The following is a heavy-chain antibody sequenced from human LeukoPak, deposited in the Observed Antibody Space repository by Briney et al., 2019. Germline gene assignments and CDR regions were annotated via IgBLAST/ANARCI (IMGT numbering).Heavy chain of an antibody. D-gene: IGHD3-10*01. V-gene: IGHV3-7*01. J-gene: IGHJ4*02. CDR1: GFTFSSYW. CDR3: ARDSEYYYGSGSYSY. CDR2: IKQDGSEK. Sequence: GGSLRLSCAASGFTFSSYWMSWVRQAPGKGLEWVANIKQDGSEKYYVDSVKGRFTISRDNAKNSLYLQMNSLRAEDTAVYYCARDSEYYYGSGSYSYWGQGTLVTVPS.